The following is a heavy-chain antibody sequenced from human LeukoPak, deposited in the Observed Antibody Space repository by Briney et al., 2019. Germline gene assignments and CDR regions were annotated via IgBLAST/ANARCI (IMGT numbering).Heavy chain of an antibody. V-gene: IGHV4-34*01. CDR2: INHSGST. J-gene: IGHJ3*02. D-gene: IGHD3-22*01. Sequence: SETLSLTCAVYGGSFSGYYWSWIRQPPGKGLEWIGEINHSGSTNYNPSLKSRVTISVDTSKNQFSLKLSSVTAADTAVYYCAREGYYDSSGYREAFDIWGQGTMVTVSS. CDR1: GGSFSGYY. CDR3: AREGYYDSSGYREAFDI.